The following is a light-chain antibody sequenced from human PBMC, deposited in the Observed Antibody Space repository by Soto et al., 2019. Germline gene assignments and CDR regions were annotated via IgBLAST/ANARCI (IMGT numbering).Light chain of an antibody. CDR2: DTN. Sequence: QAVVTQEPSLTVSPGGTVTLTCGSSTGAVTSGHYPYWFQQKPGQAPRTLIYDTNNKHSWTPARFSGSLLGGKAALTLSGAQPEDEADYYCSLSYSGARPVFGGGTQLTVL. V-gene: IGLV7-46*01. CDR3: SLSYSGARPV. CDR1: TGAVTSGHY. J-gene: IGLJ2*01.